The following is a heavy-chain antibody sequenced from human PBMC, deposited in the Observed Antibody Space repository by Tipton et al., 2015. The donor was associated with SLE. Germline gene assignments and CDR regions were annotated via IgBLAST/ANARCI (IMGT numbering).Heavy chain of an antibody. Sequence: SLRLSCVVSGFPLRNYDMSWVRQAPGKGLEWVSGISGSGGTTFYADSVRGRFTISRDNSKNTLSLQLNTLRADDTAIYYCAKDRYCGGGTCFASYFDLWGQGTPVTVSS. CDR3: AKDRYCGGGTCFASYFDL. D-gene: IGHD2-21*01. CDR1: GFPLRNYD. J-gene: IGHJ4*02. V-gene: IGHV3-23*01. CDR2: ISGSGGTT.